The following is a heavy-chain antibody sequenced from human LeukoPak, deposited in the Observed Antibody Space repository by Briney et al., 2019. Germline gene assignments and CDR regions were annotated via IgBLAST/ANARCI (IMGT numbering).Heavy chain of an antibody. V-gene: IGHV1-8*02. D-gene: IGHD2-2*01. CDR1: GYTFTSYD. CDR2: MNANSGNT. J-gene: IGHJ4*02. Sequence: ASVKVSCKASGYTFTSYDINWVRQATGQGLEWMGWMNANSGNTGYAQKFQGRFAMTWDTSIGTAYMELSSLRSEDTAVYYCTREYRHQPDWGQGTLVTVSS. CDR3: TREYRHQPD.